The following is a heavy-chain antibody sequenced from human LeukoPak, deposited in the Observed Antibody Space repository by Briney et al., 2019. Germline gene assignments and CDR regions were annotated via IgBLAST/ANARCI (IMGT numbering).Heavy chain of an antibody. CDR1: GYTFTSYY. J-gene: IGHJ4*02. CDR3: ARGRVAAAGITLNYYFDY. CDR2: INPSGGST. V-gene: IGHV1-46*01. Sequence: ASVKVSCKASGYTFTSYYMHWVRQAPGQGLEWMGIINPSGGSTNYAQKFQGRVTITADESTSTAYMELSSLRSEDTAVYYCARGRVAAAGITLNYYFDYWGQGTLVTVSS. D-gene: IGHD6-13*01.